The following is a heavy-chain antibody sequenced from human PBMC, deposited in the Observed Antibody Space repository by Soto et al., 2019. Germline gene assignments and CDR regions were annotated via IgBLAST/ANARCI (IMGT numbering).Heavy chain of an antibody. D-gene: IGHD3-22*01. Sequence: GGSLRLSCAASGFSFSTYVMHWIRQVPGKGLVWVSSISSNSNYIYNADSVKGRFTISRDNARNSLFLQMHSLRAEDTAVYYCARDAYDSSGYYIYFDYWGQGTLVTVSS. CDR3: ARDAYDSSGYYIYFDY. CDR2: ISSNSNYI. CDR1: GFSFSTYV. J-gene: IGHJ4*02. V-gene: IGHV3-21*01.